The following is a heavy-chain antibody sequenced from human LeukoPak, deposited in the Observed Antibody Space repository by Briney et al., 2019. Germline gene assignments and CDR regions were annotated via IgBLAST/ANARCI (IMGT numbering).Heavy chain of an antibody. CDR3: ARRENDY. CDR1: GYTFTGYY. V-gene: IGHV1-2*02. CDR2: INPNSGDT. J-gene: IGHJ4*02. Sequence: GSVRVSCKASGYTFTGYYIHWVRQAPGQGLEWMGWINPNSGDTNYAPKFQGRVTMTRDTSISTAYMELSRLRSDDTAVYYCARRENDYWGQGTLVTVSS.